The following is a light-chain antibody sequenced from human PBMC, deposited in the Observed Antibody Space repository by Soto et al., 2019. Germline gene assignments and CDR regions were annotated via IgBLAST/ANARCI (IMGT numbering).Light chain of an antibody. CDR1: QSISTW. V-gene: IGKV1-5*03. Sequence: DIQMTQSPSTLSASVGDRVTITCRASQSISTWLAWYQQKPGKAPKLLIYKASSLEGGVPSRFSGSGSGTEFNITISSLQPDDSASYYCQQYNTYPLTFGRGTTVEIK. J-gene: IGKJ4*01. CDR2: KAS. CDR3: QQYNTYPLT.